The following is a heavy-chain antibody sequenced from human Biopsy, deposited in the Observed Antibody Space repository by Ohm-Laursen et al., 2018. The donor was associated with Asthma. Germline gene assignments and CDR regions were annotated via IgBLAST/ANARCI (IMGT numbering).Heavy chain of an antibody. J-gene: IGHJ4*02. CDR3: AGFCSGGNCPDH. CDR1: GVSIRSYY. V-gene: IGHV4-59*01. D-gene: IGHD2-15*01. Sequence: GTLSLTCTVSGVSIRSYYWTWIRQPPGKGLEWIGNIHYSGSTYSNPSLKSRVTISVDTSKKQISLRLSSVIAAGTAVYYCAGFCSGGNCPDHWGQGTLVTVSS. CDR2: IHYSGST.